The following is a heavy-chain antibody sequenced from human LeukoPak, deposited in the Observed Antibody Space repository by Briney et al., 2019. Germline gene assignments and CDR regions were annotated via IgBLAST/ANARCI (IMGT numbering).Heavy chain of an antibody. V-gene: IGHV4-30-4*08. CDR3: ARGGDYYDSSGYYRGLAFDI. D-gene: IGHD3-22*01. Sequence: PSETLSLTCTVSGGSISSGDYYWSWIRQPPGKGREGMGYIDYTGSTYYNPSLKSRVTISVDTSKNQFSLKLISVPAADTAVYYCARGGDYYDSSGYYRGLAFDIWGQGTMVTVSS. CDR2: IDYTGST. CDR1: GGSISSGDYY. J-gene: IGHJ3*02.